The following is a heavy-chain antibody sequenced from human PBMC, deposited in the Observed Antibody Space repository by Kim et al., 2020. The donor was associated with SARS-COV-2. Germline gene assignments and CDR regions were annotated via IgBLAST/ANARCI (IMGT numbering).Heavy chain of an antibody. CDR2: TNTYNAGT. CDR1: GYTFTNHG. D-gene: IGHD4-17*01. V-gene: IGHV1-18*01. J-gene: IGHJ3*02. CDR3: ARGLNDYGAIDAFDI. Sequence: ASVKVSCKASGYTFTNHGIHWLRQAPGQGLEWLGWTNTYNAGTNYVQSLQGRVTMTTDTATTTVYMDLESLRYDDTAVYYCARGLNDYGAIDAFDIWGQGTVVTVSS.